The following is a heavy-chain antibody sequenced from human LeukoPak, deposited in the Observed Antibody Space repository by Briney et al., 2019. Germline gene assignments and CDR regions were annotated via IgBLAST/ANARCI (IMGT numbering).Heavy chain of an antibody. Sequence: TGGSLRLSCAASGFTFSSYSMNWVRQAPGKGLEWVSSISSSGSTIYYADSVKGRFTISRDNAKNSLYLQMNSLRAEDTAVYYCAELGITMIGGVWGKGTTVTISS. CDR1: GFTFSSYS. CDR3: AELGITMIGGV. V-gene: IGHV3-48*04. J-gene: IGHJ6*04. D-gene: IGHD3-10*02. CDR2: ISSSGSTI.